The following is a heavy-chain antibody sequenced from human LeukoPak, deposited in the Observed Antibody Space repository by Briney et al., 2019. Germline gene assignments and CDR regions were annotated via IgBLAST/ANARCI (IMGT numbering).Heavy chain of an antibody. V-gene: IGHV4-34*01. J-gene: IGHJ4*02. CDR2: INHSGST. Sequence: PSETLSLTCAVYGGSFSGYYWSWIRQPPGKGLEWIGEINHSGSTNYNPSLKSRVTISVDTSKNQSSLKLSSVTAADTAVYYCARSAAAGPDFDYWGQGTLVTVSS. D-gene: IGHD6-13*01. CDR3: ARSAAAGPDFDY. CDR1: GGSFSGYY.